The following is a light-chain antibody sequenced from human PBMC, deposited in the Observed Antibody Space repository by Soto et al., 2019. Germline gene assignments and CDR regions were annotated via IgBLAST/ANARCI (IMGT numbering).Light chain of an antibody. CDR1: QDISNY. CDR2: DAS. Sequence: DIQMTQSPSSLSASVGDRVTITCQASQDISNYLNWYQQKAGKAPKLLIYDASNLETGVPSRFSGSGSGTDFTFTISSLQPEDIAAYYYQHYDNPPYNFGQGTKAEIK. J-gene: IGKJ2*01. V-gene: IGKV1-33*01. CDR3: QHYDNPPYN.